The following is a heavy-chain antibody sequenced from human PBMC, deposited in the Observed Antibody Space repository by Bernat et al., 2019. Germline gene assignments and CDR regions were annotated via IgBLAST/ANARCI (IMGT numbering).Heavy chain of an antibody. CDR2: ISGSGGST. CDR1: GFTFSSYA. CDR3: AKDLRGRRDGYPRLGDY. D-gene: IGHD5-24*01. Sequence: EVQLLESGGGLVQPGGSLRLSCAASGFTFSSYAMSWVRQAPGKGLGWVSAISGSGGSTYYADSVKGRFTISRDNSKNTLYLQMNSLRAEDTAVYYCAKDLRGRRDGYPRLGDYWGQGTLVTVSS. J-gene: IGHJ4*02. V-gene: IGHV3-23*01.